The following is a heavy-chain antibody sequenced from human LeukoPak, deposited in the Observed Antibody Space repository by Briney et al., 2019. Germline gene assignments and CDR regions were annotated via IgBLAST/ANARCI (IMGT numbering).Heavy chain of an antibody. CDR2: TSTTSSSI. V-gene: IGHV3-48*02. CDR3: ARMRSGWYIDY. D-gene: IGHD6-19*01. CDR1: GFTFSSYE. J-gene: IGHJ4*02. Sequence: HPGGSLRLSCAASGFTFSSYEMNWVRQAPGKGLEWVSFTSTTSSSIYYADSVKGRFTISRDNAKNSLYLQMSSLRDEDTAVYYCARMRSGWYIDYWGQGTLVTVSS.